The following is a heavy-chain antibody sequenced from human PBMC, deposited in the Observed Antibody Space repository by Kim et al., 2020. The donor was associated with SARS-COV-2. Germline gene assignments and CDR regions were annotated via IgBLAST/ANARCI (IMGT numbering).Heavy chain of an antibody. CDR1: GGSFSGYY. V-gene: IGHV4-34*01. CDR2: INHSGST. Sequence: SETLSLTCAVYGGSFSGYYWSWIRQPPGKGLEWIGEINHSGSTNYNPSLKSRVTISVDTSKNQFSLKLSSVTAADTAVYYCARGGYCSGGSCYGAVDYWGQGTLVTVSS. CDR3: ARGGYCSGGSCYGAVDY. J-gene: IGHJ4*02. D-gene: IGHD2-15*01.